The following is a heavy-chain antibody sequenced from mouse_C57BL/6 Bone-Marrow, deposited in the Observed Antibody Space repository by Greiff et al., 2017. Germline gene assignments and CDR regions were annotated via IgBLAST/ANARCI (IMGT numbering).Heavy chain of an antibody. CDR2: INPSSGYT. CDR3: ARGDCYSSGFAY. V-gene: IGHV1-4*01. D-gene: IGHD2-3*01. CDR1: GYTFTSYT. J-gene: IGHJ3*01. Sequence: VHLVESGAELARPGASVKMSCKASGYTFTSYTMHWVKQRPGQGLEWIGYINPSSGYTKYNQKFKDKATLTADKSSSTAYMQLSSLTSEDSAVYCCARGDCYSSGFAYWGQGTLVTVSA.